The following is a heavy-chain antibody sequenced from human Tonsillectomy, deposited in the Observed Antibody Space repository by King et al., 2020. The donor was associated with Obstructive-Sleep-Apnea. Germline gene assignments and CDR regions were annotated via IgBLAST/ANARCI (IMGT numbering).Heavy chain of an antibody. V-gene: IGHV4-34*01. CDR3: ARVLGNSGP. CDR2: LNHSGST. CDR1: GGSFSGYY. J-gene: IGHJ5*02. Sequence: VQLQQWGAGLLKPSETLSLTCAVYGGSFSGYYWSWIRQPPGKGLEWIGELNHSGSTNYNPSLKSRVTISVDTSKNQFSLKLSSVTAADAAVYYCARVLGNSGPWGQGTLVTVSS. D-gene: IGHD4-23*01.